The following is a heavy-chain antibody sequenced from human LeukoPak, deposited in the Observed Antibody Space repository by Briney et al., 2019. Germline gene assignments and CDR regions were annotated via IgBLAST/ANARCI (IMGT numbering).Heavy chain of an antibody. J-gene: IGHJ4*02. CDR3: ARGPHSSSWYHFDY. CDR1: GGSISSYY. CDR2: IYYSGST. Sequence: SETLSLTCTVSGGSISSYYWRWIRQPPTKGLEWIGYIYYSGSTNYNPSLKSRVTISVDTSKNQFSLKLRSVTAADTAVYYCARGPHSSSWYHFDYWGQGTLVTVSS. D-gene: IGHD6-13*01. V-gene: IGHV4-59*01.